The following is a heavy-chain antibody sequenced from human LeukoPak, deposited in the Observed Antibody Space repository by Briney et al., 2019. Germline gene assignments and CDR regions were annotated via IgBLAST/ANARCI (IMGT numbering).Heavy chain of an antibody. CDR1: GFTFSAYW. J-gene: IGHJ3*02. CDR3: AKEPLWFGELDAFDI. Sequence: PGGSLRLSCAASGFTFSAYWMSWVRQAPGKGLEWVAVISYDGSNKYYADSVKGRFTISRDNSKNTLYLQMNSLRAEDTAVYYCAKEPLWFGELDAFDIWGQGTMVTVSS. D-gene: IGHD3-10*01. CDR2: ISYDGSNK. V-gene: IGHV3-30*18.